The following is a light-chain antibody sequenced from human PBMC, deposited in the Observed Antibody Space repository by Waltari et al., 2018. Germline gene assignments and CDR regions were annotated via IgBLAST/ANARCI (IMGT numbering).Light chain of an antibody. CDR3: QQYGSSPT. Sequence: DIVLTQSPGTLSLSPGESATLSCRASQSIGSNYLAWYQQKPGQAPRFLIYDAATRVTGIPDRFSGSGSGTDFTLTISRLEPEDFAVYYCQQYGSSPTFGQGTKVEIK. CDR2: DAA. V-gene: IGKV3-20*01. J-gene: IGKJ1*01. CDR1: QSIGSNY.